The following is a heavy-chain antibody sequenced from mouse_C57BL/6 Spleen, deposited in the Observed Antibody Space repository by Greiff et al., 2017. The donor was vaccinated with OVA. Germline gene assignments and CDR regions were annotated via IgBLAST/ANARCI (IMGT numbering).Heavy chain of an antibody. D-gene: IGHD1-1*01. V-gene: IGHV1-81*01. CDR1: GYTFTSYG. CDR2: IYPRSGNT. CDR3: ARNGALTTVIDY. J-gene: IGHJ2*01. Sequence: QVQLKRSGAELARPGASVKLSCKASGYTFTSYGISWVKQRTGQGLEWIGEIYPRSGNTYYNEKFKGKATLTADKSSSTAYMELRSLTSEDSAVYFCARNGALTTVIDYWGQGTTLTVSS.